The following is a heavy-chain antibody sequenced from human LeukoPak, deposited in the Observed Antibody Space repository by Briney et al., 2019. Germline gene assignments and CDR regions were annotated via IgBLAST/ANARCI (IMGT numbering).Heavy chain of an antibody. Sequence: SVTVSCKASGYTFTAYYMHWVRQAPAQGPEWMGWINPNSGVTNYAQKFQGRVIMTSDTSISTAYMEFSRLRSDDTAMYYCARGLGVTVRPFSLFYWGQGTLVTVSS. CDR2: INPNSGVT. D-gene: IGHD6-6*01. CDR1: GYTFTAYY. V-gene: IGHV1-2*02. J-gene: IGHJ4*02. CDR3: ARGLGVTVRPFSLFY.